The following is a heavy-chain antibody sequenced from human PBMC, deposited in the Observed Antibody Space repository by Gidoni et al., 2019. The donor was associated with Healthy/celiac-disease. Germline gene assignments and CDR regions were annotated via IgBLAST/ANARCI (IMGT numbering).Heavy chain of an antibody. CDR3: ARVGSQYYDFWSGYENPPPDYYYYMDV. Sequence: QVQLPDSGPGLVKPSETLSLTCPVSGGSILSYYWSWIRQPPGKGLEWIGYIYYSGSTNYNPSLKSRVTIAVDTSKNQFSLKLSSVTAADTAVYYCARVGSQYYDFWSGYENPPPDYYYYMDVWGKGTMVTVSS. V-gene: IGHV4-59*01. D-gene: IGHD3-3*01. J-gene: IGHJ6*03. CDR2: IYYSGST. CDR1: GGSILSYY.